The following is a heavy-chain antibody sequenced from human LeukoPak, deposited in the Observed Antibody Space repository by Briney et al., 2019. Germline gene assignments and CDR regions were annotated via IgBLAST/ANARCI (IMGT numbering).Heavy chain of an antibody. CDR3: AKARSDYYDSSDPFDY. CDR2: ISGDGGST. CDR1: GFTFDDYA. J-gene: IGHJ4*02. V-gene: IGHV3-43*02. D-gene: IGHD3-22*01. Sequence: PGGSLRLSCAASGFTFDDYAMHWVRQAPGKGLEWVSLISGDGGSTYYADSVKGRFTISRDNSKNTLYLQMNSLRAEDTAVYYCAKARSDYYDSSDPFDYWGQGTQVTVSS.